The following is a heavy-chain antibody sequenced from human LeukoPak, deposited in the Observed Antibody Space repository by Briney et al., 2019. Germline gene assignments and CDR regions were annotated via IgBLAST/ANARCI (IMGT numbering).Heavy chain of an antibody. D-gene: IGHD2-15*01. CDR3: AREKVVIAATHYYGMDV. Sequence: SQTLSLTCAISGDRVSTNTAAWSWIRQSPPRGLEWLGRTYYRSKWYNYYAGSVKSRIIFNPDTSKNQFSLQLNSVTPEDTAVYYCAREKVVIAATHYYGMDVWGQGTTDTVSS. CDR1: GDRVSTNTAA. V-gene: IGHV6-1*01. CDR2: TYYRSKWYN. J-gene: IGHJ6*02.